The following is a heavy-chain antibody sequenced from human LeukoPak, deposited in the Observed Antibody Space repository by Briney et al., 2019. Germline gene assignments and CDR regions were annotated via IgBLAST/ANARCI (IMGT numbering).Heavy chain of an antibody. CDR2: INHSGSA. Sequence: SETLSLTCAVYGGSFSGYYWSWIRQPPGKGLEWIGEINHSGSANYNPSLKSRVTISVDTSKNQFSLKLSSVTAADTAVYYCARAPKTYYYDSSGLTPYPYYMDVWGKGTTVTVSS. J-gene: IGHJ6*03. V-gene: IGHV4-34*01. D-gene: IGHD3-22*01. CDR3: ARAPKTYYYDSSGLTPYPYYMDV. CDR1: GGSFSGYY.